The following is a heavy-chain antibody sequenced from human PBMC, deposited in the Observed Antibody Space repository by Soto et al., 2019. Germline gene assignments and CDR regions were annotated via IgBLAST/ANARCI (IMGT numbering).Heavy chain of an antibody. D-gene: IGHD3-10*01. Sequence: SETLSLTCTVSGGYICSYYWSWIRQPPGKGLEWIGYIYYSGSTNYNPSLKSRVTISVDTSKNQFSLKLSSVTAADTAVYYCARVDYYGSGSYYIRWFDPWGQGTLVTVSS. CDR3: ARVDYYGSGSYYIRWFDP. V-gene: IGHV4-59*01. CDR1: GGYICSYY. CDR2: IYYSGST. J-gene: IGHJ5*02.